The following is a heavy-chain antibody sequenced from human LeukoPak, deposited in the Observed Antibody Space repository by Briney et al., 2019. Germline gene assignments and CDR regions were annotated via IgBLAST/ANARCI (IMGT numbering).Heavy chain of an antibody. CDR3: ARFSRNVWGEWGDAFDV. Sequence: PSETLSLMCSVYGGSFSDYFWGWIRQPPGRGLEWIGEIDDGGNTNYNPSLMSRVIVAMEKSKKQFSLVMTSVTAADTAIYYCARFSRNVWGEWGDAFDVWGQGATVIVSS. CDR1: GGSFSDYF. D-gene: IGHD3-16*01. CDR2: IDDGGNT. V-gene: IGHV4-34*01. J-gene: IGHJ3*01.